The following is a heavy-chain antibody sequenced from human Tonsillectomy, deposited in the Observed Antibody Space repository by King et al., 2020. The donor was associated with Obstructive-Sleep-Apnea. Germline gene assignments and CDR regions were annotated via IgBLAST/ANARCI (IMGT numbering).Heavy chain of an antibody. D-gene: IGHD3-22*01. CDR3: AGDPFSGYYSNEYAFDI. CDR2: IWYDGSNK. V-gene: IGHV3-33*01. J-gene: IGHJ3*02. Sequence: VQLVESGGGVVQPGRSLRLSCAASGFTFSSYGMHWVRHAPGKGLEWVAVIWYDGSNKYYADSVKGRFTISRDNSKNTLYLQMNSLRAEDTAVYYCAGDPFSGYYSNEYAFDIWGQGTMVTVSS. CDR1: GFTFSSYG.